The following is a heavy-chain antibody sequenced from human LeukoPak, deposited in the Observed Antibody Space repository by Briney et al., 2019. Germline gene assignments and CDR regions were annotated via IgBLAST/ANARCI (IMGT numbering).Heavy chain of an antibody. D-gene: IGHD2-8*01. Sequence: KPSETLSLTCAVYGGSFSGYYWSWIRQPPGKGLEWIGEINHSGSTNYTPSLKSRVTISVDTSKNQFSLNLSAVTAADTAVYYCARARKYNGNPNWIDLWGQGVLVTVSS. CDR2: INHSGST. J-gene: IGHJ5*02. CDR1: GGSFSGYY. CDR3: ARARKYNGNPNWIDL. V-gene: IGHV4-34*01.